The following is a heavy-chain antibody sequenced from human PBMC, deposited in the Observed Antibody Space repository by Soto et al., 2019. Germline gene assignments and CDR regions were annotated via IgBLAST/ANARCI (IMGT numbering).Heavy chain of an antibody. D-gene: IGHD6-19*01. CDR3: ARLGSSGFDRRDY. J-gene: IGHJ4*02. Sequence: SETLSLTCTVSGGSISSSSYYWGWIRQPPGKGLEWIGYIYYSGSTNYNPSLKSRVTISVDTSKNQFSLKLSSVTAADTAVYYCARLGSSGFDRRDYWGQGTLVTVSS. CDR1: GGSISSSSYY. CDR2: IYYSGST. V-gene: IGHV4-61*05.